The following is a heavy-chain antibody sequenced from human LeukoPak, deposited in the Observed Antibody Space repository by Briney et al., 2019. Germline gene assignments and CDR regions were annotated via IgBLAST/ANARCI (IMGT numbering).Heavy chain of an antibody. J-gene: IGHJ4*02. V-gene: IGHV3-23*01. CDR3: AKDCSGTRCYSNYFDY. CDR2: ISGDGGST. D-gene: IGHD2-15*01. Sequence: PGGSLRLSCAASGFTFSSTSMNWVRQAPGKGLEWVSAISGDGGSTYYTDSVTGRFTISRDNSKNTLYLQMYGLRAEDTALYYCAKDCSGTRCYSNYFDYWGQGTLVTVSS. CDR1: GFTFSSTS.